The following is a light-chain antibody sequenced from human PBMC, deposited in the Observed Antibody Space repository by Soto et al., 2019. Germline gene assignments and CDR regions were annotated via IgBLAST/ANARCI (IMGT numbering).Light chain of an antibody. J-gene: IGKJ1*01. CDR2: GAS. CDR1: QSVSID. V-gene: IGKV3-15*01. CDR3: QQYNNWPPWT. Sequence: EIVLTQSQATLSVSPLDRIPLXCRASQSVSIDLAWYQQKPGQAPRLLIYGASTRATGIPARFSGSGSGTEFSLTISSLQSEDFAVYYCQQYNNWPPWTFGQGTKVDIK.